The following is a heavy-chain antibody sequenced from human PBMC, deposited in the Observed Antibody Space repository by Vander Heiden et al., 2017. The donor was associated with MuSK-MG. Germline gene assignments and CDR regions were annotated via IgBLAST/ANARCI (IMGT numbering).Heavy chain of an antibody. V-gene: IGHV4-34*01. CDR1: GGSFSGYY. Sequence: QVQLQQWGAGLLKPSETLSLTCAVYGGSFSGYYWSWIRQPPGKGLEWIGEINHSGSTNYNPSLKSRVTISVDTSKNQFSLKLSSVTAADTAVYYCARGRVTTVTSSRCDYWGQGTLVTVSS. J-gene: IGHJ4*02. D-gene: IGHD4-17*01. CDR2: INHSGST. CDR3: ARGRVTTVTSSRCDY.